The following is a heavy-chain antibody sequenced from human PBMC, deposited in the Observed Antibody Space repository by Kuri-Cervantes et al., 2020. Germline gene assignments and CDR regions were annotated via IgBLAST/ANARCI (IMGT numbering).Heavy chain of an antibody. Sequence: GESLKISCAASGFTFDDYTMHWVRQAPGKGLEWVSLISWDGGSTYYADSVKGRFTISRDNAKNSLFLQMNSLKADDTAVYYCVRDWDWGQGSPVTVSS. J-gene: IGHJ1*01. CDR2: ISWDGGST. CDR1: GFTFDDYT. CDR3: VRDWD. V-gene: IGHV3-43*01.